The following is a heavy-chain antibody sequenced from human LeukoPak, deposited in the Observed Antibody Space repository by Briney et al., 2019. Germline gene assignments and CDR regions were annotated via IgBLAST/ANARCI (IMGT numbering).Heavy chain of an antibody. CDR2: IIPIFGTA. CDR3: ARSKYYYDSSGYYHY. V-gene: IGHV1-69*13. CDR1: GGTFSSYA. Sequence: SVKVSCKASGGTFSSYAISWVRQAPGQGLEWMGGIIPIFGTANYAQKFQGRVTITADESTSTAYMELSSLRSEDTAVYYCARSKYYYDSSGYYHYWGQGTLVTVSS. D-gene: IGHD3-22*01. J-gene: IGHJ4*02.